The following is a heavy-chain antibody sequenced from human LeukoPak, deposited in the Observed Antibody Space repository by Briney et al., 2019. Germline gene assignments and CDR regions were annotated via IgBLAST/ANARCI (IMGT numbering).Heavy chain of an antibody. CDR3: VKNSGWYRLDC. V-gene: IGHV3-23*01. D-gene: IGHD6-13*01. Sequence: GGSLRLSCAASGFTFSSYAMSWVRQAPGKGLEWVSAIRGSGGSTYYADSVKGRFTISRDNAKNSLFLQMDSLRSEDTAVYYCVKNSGWYRLDCWGQGTLVTVSS. CDR2: IRGSGGST. J-gene: IGHJ4*02. CDR1: GFTFSSYA.